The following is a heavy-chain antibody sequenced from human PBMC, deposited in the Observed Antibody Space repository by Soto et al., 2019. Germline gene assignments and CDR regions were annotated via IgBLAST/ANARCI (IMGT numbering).Heavy chain of an antibody. CDR2: VSGSGDST. Sequence: ESGGGLVQPGGSLRLSCAASGFTFSSYAMSWVRQGPGKGLEWVSSVSGSGDSTYYADSVKGRFTVSRDNSKNTLYLQMNSLRAEDTAVYYCAKDPTSRVYYYYYYMDVWGKGTTVTVSS. J-gene: IGHJ6*03. D-gene: IGHD1-26*01. CDR1: GFTFSSYA. V-gene: IGHV3-23*01. CDR3: AKDPTSRVYYYYYYMDV.